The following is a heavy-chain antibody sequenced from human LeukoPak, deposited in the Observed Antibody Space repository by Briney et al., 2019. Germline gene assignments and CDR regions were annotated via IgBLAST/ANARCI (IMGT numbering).Heavy chain of an antibody. V-gene: IGHV3-23*01. Sequence: PGGSLRLSCAASGFTFSSYAMSWVRQAPGKGLEWVSDISGGGGSTFYADSVQGRFTVSRDKSNNTVYLHMNSLRAEDTAVYYCATSNYDFWSGYRYWGQGTLVSVSS. CDR3: ATSNYDFWSGYRY. CDR1: GFTFSSYA. D-gene: IGHD3-3*01. J-gene: IGHJ4*02. CDR2: ISGGGGST.